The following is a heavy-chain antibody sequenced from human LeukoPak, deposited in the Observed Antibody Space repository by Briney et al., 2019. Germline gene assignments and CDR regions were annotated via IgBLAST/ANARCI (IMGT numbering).Heavy chain of an antibody. J-gene: IGHJ4*02. Sequence: SQTLSLTYTVSGGSISSGGYYWSWIRQPPGKGLEWIGYIYHSGSTYYNPSLKSRVTISVDRSKNQFSLKLSSVTAADTAVYYCARDSLGITAVGNYWGQGTLVTVSS. CDR2: IYHSGST. CDR1: GGSISSGGYY. V-gene: IGHV4-30-2*01. D-gene: IGHD6-13*01. CDR3: ARDSLGITAVGNY.